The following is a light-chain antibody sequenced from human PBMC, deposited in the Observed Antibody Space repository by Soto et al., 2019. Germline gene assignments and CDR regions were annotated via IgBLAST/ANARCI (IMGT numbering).Light chain of an antibody. CDR3: YSYAGDSTWV. CDR1: SSDVGSYNY. J-gene: IGLJ3*02. V-gene: IGLV2-23*02. CDR2: EVS. Sequence: QSALTQPASVSGSPGQSITISCTGTSSDVGSYNYVSWYQQHPGKAPKLMIYEVSNRPSGVSSRFSGSKSGNTASLTISGLQAEDEADYYCYSYAGDSTWVFGGGTKLTVL.